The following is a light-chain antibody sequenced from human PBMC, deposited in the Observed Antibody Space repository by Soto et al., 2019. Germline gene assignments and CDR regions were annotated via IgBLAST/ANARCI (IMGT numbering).Light chain of an antibody. J-gene: IGLJ2*01. V-gene: IGLV1-47*01. CDR1: SSNIESNF. CDR3: TVWDDSLRGRL. Sequence: QSVLTQPPSASGTPGHRVTISFSGISSNIESNFVYWYQQFQGTAPRLLIYRNNQRPSGVPDRFSGSKSGTSASLAISALRSEDEADYYCTVWDDSLRGRLFGGGTKLTDL. CDR2: RNN.